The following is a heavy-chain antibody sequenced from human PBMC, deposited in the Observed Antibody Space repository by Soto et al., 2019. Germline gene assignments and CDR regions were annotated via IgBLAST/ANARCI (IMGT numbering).Heavy chain of an antibody. Sequence: GGALRLSCEGPVFTCSSYVMHWVRQAPGKGLAWVALISFDGIKKNYADSVKGRFTISRDNSKNMMYLQMNSLRPEDTAVYYCARGVFYYYGSSGYSPDYWGQGTLVTVSS. V-gene: IGHV3-30-3*01. D-gene: IGHD3-22*01. CDR1: VFTCSSYV. CDR3: ARGVFYYYGSSGYSPDY. CDR2: ISFDGIKK. J-gene: IGHJ4*02.